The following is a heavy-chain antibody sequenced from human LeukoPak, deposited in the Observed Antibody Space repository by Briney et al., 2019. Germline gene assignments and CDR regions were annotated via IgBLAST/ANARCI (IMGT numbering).Heavy chain of an antibody. CDR2: INPNSGGT. Sequence: ASVKVSCKASGYTFTGYYMHWVRQAPGQGLEWMGWINPNSGGTNHAQKFQGRVTMTRDTSISTAYMELSRLRSDDTAVYYCARGSRIAAAGSHYWGQGTLVTVSS. CDR1: GYTFTGYY. CDR3: ARGSRIAAAGSHY. J-gene: IGHJ4*02. D-gene: IGHD6-13*01. V-gene: IGHV1-2*02.